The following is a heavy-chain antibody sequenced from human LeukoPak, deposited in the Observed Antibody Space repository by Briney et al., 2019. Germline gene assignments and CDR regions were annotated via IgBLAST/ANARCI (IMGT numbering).Heavy chain of an antibody. V-gene: IGHV3-9*01. D-gene: IGHD3-22*01. CDR1: GFTFDDYA. Sequence: GGSLRLSCAASGFTFDDYAMHWVRQAPGKGLEWVSGISWNSGSTYYADSVKGRFTISRDNSKNTLYLQMNSLRAEDTAVYYCARIAPYYYDSSGYYYRGPFDYWGQGTLVTVSS. CDR3: ARIAPYYYDSSGYYYRGPFDY. CDR2: ISWNSGST. J-gene: IGHJ4*02.